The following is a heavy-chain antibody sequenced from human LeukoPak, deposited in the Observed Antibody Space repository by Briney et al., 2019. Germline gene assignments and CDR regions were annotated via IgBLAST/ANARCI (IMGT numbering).Heavy chain of an antibody. Sequence: GGSLRLSCAASGFTFSSYAMHWVRQAPGKGLEWVAVIWYDATNKFYAASLKGRFTISRDNSSNTLYLQMNSPRVEDAALYYCAKEAGQAAPLNGVDGWGQGTQVTVPP. J-gene: IGHJ4*02. CDR2: IWYDATNK. V-gene: IGHV3-33*06. D-gene: IGHD2-15*01. CDR1: GFTFSSYA. CDR3: AKEAGQAAPLNGVDG.